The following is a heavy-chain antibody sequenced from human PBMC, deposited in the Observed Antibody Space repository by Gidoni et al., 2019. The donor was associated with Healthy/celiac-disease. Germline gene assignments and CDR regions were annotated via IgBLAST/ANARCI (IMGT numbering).Heavy chain of an antibody. V-gene: IGHV3-23*01. CDR1: GFTFTSYA. CDR2: ISGSGGST. Sequence: EVQLLEYGGGLVQPGGSMRLSCAASGFTFTSYAMSWVPEAPGKGLEWVSAISGSGGSTYYADSVKGRFTISRDNSKNTLYLQMNSLRAEDTAVYYCAITAAVAGTWDAFDIWGQGTMVTVSS. J-gene: IGHJ3*02. D-gene: IGHD6-19*01. CDR3: AITAAVAGTWDAFDI.